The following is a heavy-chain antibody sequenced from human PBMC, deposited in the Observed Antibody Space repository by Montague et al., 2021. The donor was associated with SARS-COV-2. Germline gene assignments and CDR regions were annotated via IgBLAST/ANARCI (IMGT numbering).Heavy chain of an antibody. Sequence: TKYNPSLKSRVTISVDTSKNQFSLKLSSVTAADTAVYYCARDRAPVATTCDYYYYCIDVWGQGTTVTVS. D-gene: IGHD5-12*01. J-gene: IGHJ6*02. CDR3: ARDRAPVATTCDYYYYCIDV. V-gene: IGHV4-61*02. CDR2: T.